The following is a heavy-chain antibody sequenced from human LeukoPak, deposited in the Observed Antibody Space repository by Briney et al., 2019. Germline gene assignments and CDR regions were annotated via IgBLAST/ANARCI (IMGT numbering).Heavy chain of an antibody. V-gene: IGHV3-48*03. CDR1: GFTFSSYE. CDR2: ISSSGSTI. Sequence: GGSLRLSCAASGFTFSSYEMNWVRQAPGKGLEWVSYISSSGSTIYYADSVKGRFTISRDNSKNRLYLQMNSLRAEDTAVYYCAKRRSPMVRGVNVDYWGQGTLVTVSS. J-gene: IGHJ4*02. CDR3: AKRRSPMVRGVNVDY. D-gene: IGHD3-10*01.